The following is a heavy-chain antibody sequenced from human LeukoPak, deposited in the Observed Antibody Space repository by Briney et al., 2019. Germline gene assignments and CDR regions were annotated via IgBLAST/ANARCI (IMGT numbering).Heavy chain of an antibody. CDR3: LRGAHYDNSGYYY. CDR2: VKSDGSSP. D-gene: IGHD3-22*01. CDR1: GFTFSDYW. J-gene: IGHJ4*02. Sequence: GGSLRLSCAATGFTFSDYWMHWVRQAPGKGLVWVSRVKSDGSSPIYADSARGRFTISRDNARNTLNLQMNSLRAEDTAVYYCLRGAHYDNSGYYYWGQGTLVTVSS. V-gene: IGHV3-74*01.